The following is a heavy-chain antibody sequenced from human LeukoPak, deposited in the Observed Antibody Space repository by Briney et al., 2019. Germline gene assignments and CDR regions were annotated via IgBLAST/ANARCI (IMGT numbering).Heavy chain of an antibody. Sequence: PGGSLRLSCTTSGFTFGDYGVSWFRQAPGKGLEWVGFIRSKGYSGTTEYAASVKGRFTISRDDSKSIAYLQMNSLKTEDTGVYYCTRGRYSSAWDFDYCGQGTLVTVSS. CDR3: TRGRYSSAWDFDY. CDR1: GFTFGDYG. D-gene: IGHD6-19*01. J-gene: IGHJ4*02. V-gene: IGHV3-49*03. CDR2: IRSKGYSGTT.